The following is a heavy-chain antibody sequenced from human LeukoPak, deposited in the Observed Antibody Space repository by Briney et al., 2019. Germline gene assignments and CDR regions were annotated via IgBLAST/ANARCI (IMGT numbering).Heavy chain of an antibody. CDR1: GGSFSGYY. CDR3: ARDLGYSSGGFDY. V-gene: IGHV4-34*01. Sequence: SETLSLTCAVYGGSFSGYYWSWIRQPPGKGLEWIGEINHSGSTNYNPSLKSRVTISVDTSKNQFSLKLSSVTAADTAVYYCARDLGYSSGGFDYWGQGTLVTVSS. D-gene: IGHD6-25*01. J-gene: IGHJ4*02. CDR2: INHSGST.